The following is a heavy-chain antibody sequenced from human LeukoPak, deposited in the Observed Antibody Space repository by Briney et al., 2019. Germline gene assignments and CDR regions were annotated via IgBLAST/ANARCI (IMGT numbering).Heavy chain of an antibody. CDR2: IYYSGST. V-gene: IGHV4-59*01. D-gene: IGHD3-16*02. Sequence: SETLSLTCSVSRYSISSGYYWAWIRQPPGKGLEWIGYIYYSGSTNYNPSLKSRVTISVDTSKNQFSLKLSSVTAADTAVYYCARADYVWGSYRAGRFDYWGQGTLVTVSS. J-gene: IGHJ4*02. CDR3: ARADYVWGSYRAGRFDY. CDR1: RYSISSGYY.